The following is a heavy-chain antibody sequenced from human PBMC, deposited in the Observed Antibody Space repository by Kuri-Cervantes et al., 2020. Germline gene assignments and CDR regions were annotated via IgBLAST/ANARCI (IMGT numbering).Heavy chain of an antibody. CDR3: AKTPLSTVAYMDV. CDR1: GDSINSDNSY. J-gene: IGHJ6*03. Sequence: SETLSLTCTVSGDSINSDNSYWGWTRQPPGKGLEWIGIIYHTGSTYNNPSLKSRVTISVDTSKNQFSLRLSSLAAADTATYYCAKTPLSTVAYMDVWGQGTTVTVSS. V-gene: IGHV4-38-2*02. CDR2: IYHTGST. D-gene: IGHD4-23*01.